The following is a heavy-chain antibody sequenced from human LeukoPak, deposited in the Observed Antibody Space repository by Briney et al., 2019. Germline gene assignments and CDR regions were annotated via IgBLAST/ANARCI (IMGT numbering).Heavy chain of an antibody. D-gene: IGHD3-22*01. J-gene: IGHJ5*02. CDR3: TGYYYDSSRGFDL. CDR1: GFSVINAW. V-gene: IGHV3-20*04. CDR2: INWNGAWT. Sequence: PGGSLRLSCAASGFSVINAWMSWVRQAPGKGLEWVCDINWNGAWTGYADSVKGRFTISRDNAKNSLYLQMNSLRAEDTALYYCTGYYYDSSRGFDLWGQGALVTVSA.